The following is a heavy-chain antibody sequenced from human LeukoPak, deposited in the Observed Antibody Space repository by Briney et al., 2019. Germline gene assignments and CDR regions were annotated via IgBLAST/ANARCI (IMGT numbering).Heavy chain of an antibody. J-gene: IGHJ4*02. CDR3: AANIRYFDY. D-gene: IGHD2-2*02. Sequence: GGSLRLSCAAYGFTLSNYGMSWVRQAPGKGLEWVSVIYSGGSTYYADSVKGRFTISRDNSKNTLYLQMNSLRAEDTAVYYCAANIRYFDYWGQGTLVTVSS. CDR2: IYSGGST. V-gene: IGHV3-53*01. CDR1: GFTLSNYG.